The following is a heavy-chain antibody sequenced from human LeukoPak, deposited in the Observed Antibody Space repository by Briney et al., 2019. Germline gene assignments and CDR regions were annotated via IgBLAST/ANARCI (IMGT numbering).Heavy chain of an antibody. J-gene: IGHJ4*02. Sequence: PSETLSLTRAVYGGSFSGYYWSWIRQPPGKGLEWIGEINHSGSTNYNPSLKSRVTISVDTSKNQFSLKLSSVTAADTAVYYCARFTYCSSTCCHRGFDYWGQGTLVTVSS. D-gene: IGHD2-2*02. CDR2: INHSGST. CDR3: ARFTYCSSTCCHRGFDY. V-gene: IGHV4-34*01. CDR1: GGSFSGYY.